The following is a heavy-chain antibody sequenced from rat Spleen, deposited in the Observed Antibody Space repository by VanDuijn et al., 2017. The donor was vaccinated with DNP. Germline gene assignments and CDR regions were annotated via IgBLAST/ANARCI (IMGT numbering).Heavy chain of an antibody. CDR1: DYSITSTY. D-gene: IGHD1-2*01. CDR3: ARSRGDYSSYIPFDY. V-gene: IGHV3-1*01. CDR2: ISYSGTT. J-gene: IGHJ2*01. Sequence: EVQLQESGPGLVKPSQSLSLTCSVTDYSITSTYWGWIRKFPGNKMEWMAYISYSGTTGYNPSLKSRISITRDTSKNQFFLQLNSVTTEDTATYYCARSRGDYSSYIPFDYWGQGVMVTVSS.